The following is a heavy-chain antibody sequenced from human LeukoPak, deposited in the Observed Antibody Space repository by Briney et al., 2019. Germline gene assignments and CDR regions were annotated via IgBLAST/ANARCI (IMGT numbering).Heavy chain of an antibody. J-gene: IGHJ5*02. CDR2: IIPIIGLT. D-gene: IGHD2-15*01. Sequence: SVKVSFKASGGTFSSFAINWVRQAPGQGLEWMGRIIPIIGLTNSAQKFQGRVTITADKFTSTAYMELSSLRSEDTAVYYCARGPLYCSGGSCYSRWFDPWGQGTLVTVSS. CDR1: GGTFSSFA. CDR3: ARGPLYCSGGSCYSRWFDP. V-gene: IGHV1-69*04.